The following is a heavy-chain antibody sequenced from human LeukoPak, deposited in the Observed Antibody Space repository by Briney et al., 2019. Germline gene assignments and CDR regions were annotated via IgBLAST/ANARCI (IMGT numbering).Heavy chain of an antibody. CDR2: ISAGNGNT. CDR1: GYTFTSYA. Sequence: GASETVSCKASGYTFTSYAMHWVRQAPGQRLEWMGWISAGNGNTKYSQKFQGRVTITRDTSASTAYMELSSLRSEDTAVYYCARSFPHYYYGMDVWGQGTTVTVSS. J-gene: IGHJ6*02. CDR3: ARSFPHYYYGMDV. D-gene: IGHD2/OR15-2a*01. V-gene: IGHV1-3*01.